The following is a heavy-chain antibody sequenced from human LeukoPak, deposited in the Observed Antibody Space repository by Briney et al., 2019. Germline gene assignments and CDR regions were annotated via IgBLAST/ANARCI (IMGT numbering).Heavy chain of an antibody. D-gene: IGHD3-9*01. Sequence: PGGSLRLSCAASGFTFSSYWMHWVRQAPGKGLVWVAVISYDGRNKYYADSVRGRFTISRDNSKNTLYLQMNSLTPEDTAMYYCANAVRYFHPPAYWGQGTLVAVSS. CDR2: ISYDGRNK. CDR3: ANAVRYFHPPAY. J-gene: IGHJ4*02. V-gene: IGHV3-30*18. CDR1: GFTFSSYW.